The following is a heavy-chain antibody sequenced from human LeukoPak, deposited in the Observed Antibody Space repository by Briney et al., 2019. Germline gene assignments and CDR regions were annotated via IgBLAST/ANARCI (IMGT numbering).Heavy chain of an antibody. D-gene: IGHD4/OR15-4a*01. Sequence: GGSLRLSCTVSGFTVSSNSMSWVRQAPGKGLEWVSFIYSDNTHYSDSVKGRFTISRDNSKKHLYLQMNNLSVEATAVYYCARRAGAYSLPYDYWGQGTLVTVSS. J-gene: IGHJ4*02. CDR2: IYSDNT. CDR1: GFTVSSNS. CDR3: ARRAGAYSLPYDY. V-gene: IGHV3-53*01.